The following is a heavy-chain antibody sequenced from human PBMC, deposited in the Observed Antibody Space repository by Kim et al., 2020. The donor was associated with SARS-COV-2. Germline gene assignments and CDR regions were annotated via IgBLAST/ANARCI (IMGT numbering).Heavy chain of an antibody. CDR1: GYTFTSYG. J-gene: IGHJ4*02. Sequence: ASVKVSCKASGYTFTSYGISWVRQAPGQGLEWMGWISAYNGNTNYAQKLQGRVTMTTDTSTSTAYMELRSLRSDDTAVYYCARDLGYDFWSGYYTTTLSFDYWGQGTLVTVSS. D-gene: IGHD3-3*01. V-gene: IGHV1-18*01. CDR3: ARDLGYDFWSGYYTTTLSFDY. CDR2: ISAYNGNT.